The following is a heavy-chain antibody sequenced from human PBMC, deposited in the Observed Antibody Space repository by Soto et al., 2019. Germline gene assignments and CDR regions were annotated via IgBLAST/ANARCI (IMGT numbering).Heavy chain of an antibody. D-gene: IGHD3-22*01. Sequence: ASVKVSCKASGYTFTSYGISWVRQAPGQGLERMGWISAYNGNTNYAQKLQGRVTMTTDTSTSTAYMELRSLRSVDTAVYYCARVHYCDSSGYYYVYYFDYWGQGTLVTVAS. CDR3: ARVHYCDSSGYYYVYYFDY. CDR1: GYTFTSYG. CDR2: ISAYNGNT. V-gene: IGHV1-18*01. J-gene: IGHJ4*02.